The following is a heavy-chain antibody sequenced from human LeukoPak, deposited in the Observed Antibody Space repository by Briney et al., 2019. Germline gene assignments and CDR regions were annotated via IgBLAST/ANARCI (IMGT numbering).Heavy chain of an antibody. J-gene: IGHJ3*02. Sequence: ASVKVSGKASGYTFTSYDINWVRQATGQGLEWMGWMNPNSGNTGYAQKFQGRVTMTRNTSISTAYMELSSLRSEDTAVYYCARFYGSGSYYKLDAFDIWGQGTMVTVSS. V-gene: IGHV1-8*01. CDR2: MNPNSGNT. D-gene: IGHD3-10*01. CDR1: GYTFTSYD. CDR3: ARFYGSGSYYKLDAFDI.